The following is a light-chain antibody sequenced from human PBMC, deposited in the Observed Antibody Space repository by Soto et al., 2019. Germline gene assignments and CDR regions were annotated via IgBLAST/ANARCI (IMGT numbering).Light chain of an antibody. J-gene: IGLJ1*01. Sequence: QSVLTQPPSASGTPGQRITISCSGSSSNIGDNPVNWYQQLPGAAPKLLIYINDQRPSGVPDRFSGSKSGTSASLAISGLQPEGEADYYCAAWDDSLNALFGTGTKVTVL. V-gene: IGLV1-44*01. CDR1: SSNIGDNP. CDR2: IND. CDR3: AAWDDSLNAL.